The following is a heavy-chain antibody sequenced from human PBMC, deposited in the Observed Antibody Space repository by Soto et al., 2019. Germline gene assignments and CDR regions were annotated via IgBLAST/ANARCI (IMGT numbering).Heavy chain of an antibody. D-gene: IGHD2-15*01. CDR2: IYDSGST. Sequence: PSETLSLTCTVSGGSISSGDYYWSWIRQPPGKGLEWIGYIYDSGSTYYNPSLKSRVTXSVDTSKNQLSLKLSSVTAADTAVYYCAREARYCSGGSCYFWSWFDPWGQGTLVTVSS. CDR3: AREARYCSGGSCYFWSWFDP. V-gene: IGHV4-30-4*01. CDR1: GGSISSGDYY. J-gene: IGHJ5*02.